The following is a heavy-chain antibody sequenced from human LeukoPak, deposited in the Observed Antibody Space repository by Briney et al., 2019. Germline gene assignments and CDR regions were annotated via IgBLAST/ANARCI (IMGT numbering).Heavy chain of an antibody. CDR2: IRYDGSNK. Sequence: GRSLRLSCAASGFTFSSYAMHWVRQAPGKGLEWVAFIRYDGSNKYYADSVKGRFTISRDNSKNTLYLQMNSLRAEDTAVYYCAREGGRITIFGVVTANDYWGQGTLVTVSS. V-gene: IGHV3-30*04. CDR1: GFTFSSYA. D-gene: IGHD3-3*01. CDR3: AREGGRITIFGVVTANDY. J-gene: IGHJ4*02.